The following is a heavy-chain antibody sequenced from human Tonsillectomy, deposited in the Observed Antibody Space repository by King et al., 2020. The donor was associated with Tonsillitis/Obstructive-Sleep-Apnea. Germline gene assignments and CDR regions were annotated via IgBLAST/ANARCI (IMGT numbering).Heavy chain of an antibody. V-gene: IGHV4-39*01. CDR1: GGSISSSTYY. CDR2: IYYSGST. J-gene: IGHJ3*02. D-gene: IGHD1-1*01. CDR3: ARRVQLERRGVAFNI. Sequence: QLQESGPGLVKPSETLSLTCTVSGGSISSSTYYWGWIRQPPGKGLEWIGTIYYSGSTHYNPSLKTRVTLSVDTSNNQFSLKLSSVTAADTAVYYCARRVQLERRGVAFNIWGQGTMVTVSS.